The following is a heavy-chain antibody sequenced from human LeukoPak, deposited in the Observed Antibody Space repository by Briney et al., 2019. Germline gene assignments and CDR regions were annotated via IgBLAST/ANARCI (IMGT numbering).Heavy chain of an antibody. CDR3: AKRGSVRGVTHYGMDV. D-gene: IGHD3-10*01. Sequence: PSETLSLTCAVYGGSFSGYYWSWVRQAPGKGLEWVSAISGSGGSTYYADSVKGRFTISRDNSKNTLYLQMNSLRAEDTAVYYCAKRGSVRGVTHYGMDVWGQGTTVTVSS. CDR2: ISGSGGST. J-gene: IGHJ6*02. V-gene: IGHV3-23*01. CDR1: GGSFSGYY.